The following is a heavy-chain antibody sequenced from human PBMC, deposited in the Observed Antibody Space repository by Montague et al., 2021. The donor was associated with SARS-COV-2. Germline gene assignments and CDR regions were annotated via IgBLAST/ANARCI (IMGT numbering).Heavy chain of an antibody. CDR2: ITPDGSAG. J-gene: IGHJ6*02. Sequence: SLRLSCAASGFTFSSNWMSWVRQAPGTGLEWVANITPDGSAGYYVDSVKGRFTISRGNAKNSLYLQMNSLRAEDAAVYYCAKGSVWGQGTTVTVSS. CDR3: AKGSV. CDR1: GFTFSSNW. V-gene: IGHV3-7*01.